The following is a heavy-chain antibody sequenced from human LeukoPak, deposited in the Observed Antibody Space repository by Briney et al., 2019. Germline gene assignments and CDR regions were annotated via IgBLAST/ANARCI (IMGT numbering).Heavy chain of an antibody. CDR2: IYYSGNT. CDR3: ARESTYYYDSSGYSCFDY. J-gene: IGHJ4*02. D-gene: IGHD3-22*01. Sequence: SETLSLTCTVSGDSSSSGAYYWSWIRQRPGKGLEWIGHIYYSGNTYYNPSLKSRLNISIDTSKNQFFLRLNSVTAADTAVYFCARESTYYYDSSGYSCFDYWGQGTLVTVSS. CDR1: GDSSSSGAYY. V-gene: IGHV4-31*03.